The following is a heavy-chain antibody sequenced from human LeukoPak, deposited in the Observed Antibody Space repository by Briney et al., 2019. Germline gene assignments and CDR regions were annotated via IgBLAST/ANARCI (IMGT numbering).Heavy chain of an antibody. CDR2: IDPNGGGT. D-gene: IGHD2-2*01. V-gene: IGHV1-2*02. J-gene: IGHJ4*02. Sequence: ASVRVSCKASGYIFTDYFIHWVRQAPGQGLEWMGWIDPNGGGTNLAQKFQGRVTLTRDTSISTANMELSSLGSDDTAVYYCTRGRTVAPGAAPPFDYWGQETLVIVSS. CDR3: TRGRTVAPGAAPPFDY. CDR1: GYIFTDYF.